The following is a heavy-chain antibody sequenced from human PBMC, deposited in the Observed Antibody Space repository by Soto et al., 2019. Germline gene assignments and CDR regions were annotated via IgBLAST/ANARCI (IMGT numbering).Heavy chain of an antibody. CDR3: ARDRGPYCGGDCSSGSYGMDV. CDR2: IYYSGST. Sequence: QVQLQESGPGLVKPSQTLSLTCTVSGGSISSGDYYWSWIRQPPGKGLEWIGYIYYSGSTYYNPSLKSRVTISVDTSKNPFSLKLSSVTAADTAVYYCARDRGPYCGGDCSSGSYGMDVWGQGTTVTVSS. D-gene: IGHD2-21*02. J-gene: IGHJ6*02. V-gene: IGHV4-30-4*01. CDR1: GGSISSGDYY.